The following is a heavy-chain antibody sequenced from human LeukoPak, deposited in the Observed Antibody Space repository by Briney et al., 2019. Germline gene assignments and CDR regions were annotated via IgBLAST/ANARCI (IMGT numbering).Heavy chain of an antibody. CDR2: ISSSSSYI. Sequence: GGSLRLSCAASGFTFSSYSMNWVRQAPGKGLEWVSSISSSSSYIYYAVSVKGRFTISRDNAKNSLYLQMNSLRAEDTAVYYCARGSSRRYDFWSGYYDFDYWGQGTLVTVSS. J-gene: IGHJ4*02. V-gene: IGHV3-21*01. CDR1: GFTFSSYS. CDR3: ARGSSRRYDFWSGYYDFDY. D-gene: IGHD3-3*01.